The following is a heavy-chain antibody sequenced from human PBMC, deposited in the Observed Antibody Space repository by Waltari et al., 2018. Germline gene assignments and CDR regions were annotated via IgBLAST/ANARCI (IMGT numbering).Heavy chain of an antibody. D-gene: IGHD2-15*01. J-gene: IGHJ4*02. CDR3: ARETGRWFDY. V-gene: IGHV3-48*01. Sequence: EVQLVESGGGLVQPGGSLRLSCVASGFTFSSYSMTWVRQAPGKGLEWVSYISSSSSTIYYADSVKGRFTISRDNAKNSLYLQMNSLRAEDTAVYYCARETGRWFDYWGQGTLVTVSS. CDR2: ISSSSSTI. CDR1: GFTFSSYS.